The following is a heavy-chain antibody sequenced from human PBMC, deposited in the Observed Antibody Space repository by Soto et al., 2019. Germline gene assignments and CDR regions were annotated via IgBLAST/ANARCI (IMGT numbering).Heavy chain of an antibody. CDR1: DDSITSGAYY. J-gene: IGHJ4*02. V-gene: IGHV4-39*07. CDR2: IQYRGST. D-gene: IGHD1-20*01. CDR3: ARAFVGITGTPQNFDY. Sequence: SETLSLTCTVSDDSITSGAYYWGLIRQPPGKGLEWIGTIQYRGSTNYNPSLKSRVTISVDTSKNQFSLKLSSVTAADTAVYYCARAFVGITGTPQNFDYWGQGTLVTVSS.